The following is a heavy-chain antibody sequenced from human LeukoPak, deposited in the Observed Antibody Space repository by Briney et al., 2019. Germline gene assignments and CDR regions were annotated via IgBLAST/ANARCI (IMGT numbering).Heavy chain of an antibody. J-gene: IGHJ4*02. D-gene: IGHD3-22*01. CDR1: GFTFSSYR. CDR2: ITPSSSDR. CDR3: ARTYYYDRSAVFGY. Sequence: GGSLRLSCAASGFTFSSYRMNWVRQAPGKGLEWVSLITPSSSDRYCADSVQGRFTISRDNAKNSLYLQMNSLRAEDTAVYYCARTYYYDRSAVFGYWGEGTLVTVSS. V-gene: IGHV3-21*01.